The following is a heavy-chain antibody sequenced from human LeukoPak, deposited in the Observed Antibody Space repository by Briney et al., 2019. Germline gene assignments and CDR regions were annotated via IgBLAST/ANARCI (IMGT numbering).Heavy chain of an antibody. V-gene: IGHV4-39*01. CDR1: GGSISSSSYY. CDR2: IYYSGST. Sequence: PSETLSLTCTVSGGSISSSSYYWGWIRQPPGKGLEWIGSIYYSGSTYYNPSLKSRVTISVDTSKNQFSLKLISVTAADTAVYYCARRSIDTYYYDSSGYAIPFFADYWGQGTLVTVSS. D-gene: IGHD3-22*01. J-gene: IGHJ4*02. CDR3: ARRSIDTYYYDSSGYAIPFFADY.